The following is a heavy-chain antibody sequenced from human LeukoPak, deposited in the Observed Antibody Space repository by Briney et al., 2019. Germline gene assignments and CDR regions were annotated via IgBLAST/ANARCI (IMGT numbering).Heavy chain of an antibody. Sequence: PGGSLRLSCAASGFTFSSYWMSWVRQAPGKGLEWVANIKPDGSEKNYVDSVKGRFTISRDNAKNLLYLQMNSLRAEDTAVYYCTRAGYYSSGWNPFDYWGQGTLVTVSS. CDR2: IKPDGSEK. CDR1: GFTFSSYW. J-gene: IGHJ4*02. V-gene: IGHV3-7*01. D-gene: IGHD6-19*01. CDR3: TRAGYYSSGWNPFDY.